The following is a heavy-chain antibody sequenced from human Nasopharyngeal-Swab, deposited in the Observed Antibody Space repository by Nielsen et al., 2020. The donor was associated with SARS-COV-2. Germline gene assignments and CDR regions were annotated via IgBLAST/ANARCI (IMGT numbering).Heavy chain of an antibody. V-gene: IGHV4-31*03. Sequence: SETLSLTCTVSGGSISSGGYYWSWIRQHPGKGLEWIGYIYYSGSPYYNPSLKSRVTISVDTSKNQFSLKLNSVTAADTAVYYCARASTDIVVVVAAITHFDYWGQGTLVTVSS. CDR2: IYYSGSP. D-gene: IGHD2-15*01. CDR3: ARASTDIVVVVAAITHFDY. CDR1: GGSISSGGYY. J-gene: IGHJ4*02.